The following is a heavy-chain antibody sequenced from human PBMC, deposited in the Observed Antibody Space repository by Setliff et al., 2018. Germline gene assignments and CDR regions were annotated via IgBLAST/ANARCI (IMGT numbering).Heavy chain of an antibody. CDR1: GGSIGGSHYS. CDR2: IDRTGNR. CDR3: ARRDEYLQFREFFDF. J-gene: IGHJ4*02. V-gene: IGHV4-39*01. D-gene: IGHD3-10*01. Sequence: SETLSLTCSVSGGSIGGSHYSWVWMRQPPGKRLEWIGSIDRTGNRYYNSPLRSRVTLSIDMSRNEFSLELGSMTAADTAMYYCARRDEYLQFREFFDFWGQGILVTVSS.